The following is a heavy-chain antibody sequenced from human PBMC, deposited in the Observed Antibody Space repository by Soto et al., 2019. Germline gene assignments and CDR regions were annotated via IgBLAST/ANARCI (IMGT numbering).Heavy chain of an antibody. CDR1: GFTFSSYG. V-gene: IGHV3-30*18. Sequence: GGSLRLSCAASGFTFSSYGMHWVRQAPGKGLEWVAVISYDGSNKYYADSVKGRFTISRDNSKNTLYLQMNSLRAEDTAVYYCAKDRGVVVVAATRWFDPWGQGTLVTVSS. CDR3: AKDRGVVVVAATRWFDP. D-gene: IGHD2-15*01. CDR2: ISYDGSNK. J-gene: IGHJ5*02.